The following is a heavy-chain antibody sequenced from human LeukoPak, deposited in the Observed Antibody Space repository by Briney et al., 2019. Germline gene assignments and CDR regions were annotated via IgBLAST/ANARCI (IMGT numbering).Heavy chain of an antibody. CDR1: GGSISSYY. J-gene: IGHJ4*02. V-gene: IGHV4-59*01. D-gene: IGHD3-22*01. CDR3: ARAYYYDSSGYYLPPSYYFDY. CDR2: IFYSGST. Sequence: PSETLSLTCTVSGGSISSYYWSWIRQPPGRGREWIGYIFYSGSTNYNPSLKSRVTISVGTSKTQFALKLSSVTAADAAVYYCARAYYYDSSGYYLPPSYYFDYWGQGTLVTASS.